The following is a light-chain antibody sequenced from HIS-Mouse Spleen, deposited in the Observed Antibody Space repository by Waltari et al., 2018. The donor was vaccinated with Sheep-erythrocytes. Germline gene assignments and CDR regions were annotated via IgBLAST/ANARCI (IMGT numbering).Light chain of an antibody. J-gene: IGLJ2*01. CDR2: QDS. V-gene: IGLV3-1*01. CDR1: KLGDKY. Sequence: SYELTQPHSVSVSPGQTASITCSGDKLGDKYACWYQQKPGQSPVLVIHQDSERPSGIPERFSGSNSGHPATLTISGTQAMDEADYYCQAWDSSTAVFGGGTKLTVL. CDR3: QAWDSSTAV.